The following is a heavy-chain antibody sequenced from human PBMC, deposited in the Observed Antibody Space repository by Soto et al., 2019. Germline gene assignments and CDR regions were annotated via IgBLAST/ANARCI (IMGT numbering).Heavy chain of an antibody. Sequence: QVQLQQWGAGLLKPSETLSLTCAVYGGSLSGYYWSWIRQPPGKGLEWIGEINHSGSTNYNPSLKSRITISKDTSKNQFSLKLSSVTAADTAVYYCARGARLGEFQIWGQGTLVPVSS. J-gene: IGHJ4*02. D-gene: IGHD3-16*01. CDR3: ARGARLGEFQI. V-gene: IGHV4-34*01. CDR2: INHSGST. CDR1: GGSLSGYY.